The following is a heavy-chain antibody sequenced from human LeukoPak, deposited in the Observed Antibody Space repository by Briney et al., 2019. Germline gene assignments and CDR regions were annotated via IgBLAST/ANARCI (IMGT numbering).Heavy chain of an antibody. D-gene: IGHD1-1*01. V-gene: IGHV4-4*07. Sequence: PSETLSLTCSVSGGAISGYYWSWIRRPAGKGLEWIGRIYYSGSTNYNPSHKSRVTMSVDTSKKQFSLTLSSMTAADTAVYYCARGPTSVEFRNWYFDLWGRGTLVTVSS. CDR2: IYYSGST. CDR3: ARGPTSVEFRNWYFDL. CDR1: GGAISGYY. J-gene: IGHJ2*01.